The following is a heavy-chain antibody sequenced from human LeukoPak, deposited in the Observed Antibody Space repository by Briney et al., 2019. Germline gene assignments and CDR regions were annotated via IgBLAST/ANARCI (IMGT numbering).Heavy chain of an antibody. CDR2: IYHSGST. J-gene: IGHJ6*04. D-gene: IGHD3-10*01. V-gene: IGHV4-38-2*02. CDR3: ARDRDLSGGMDV. CDR1: GYSISSGYY. Sequence: SETLSLTCAVSGYSISSGYYWGWIRQPPGKGLEWIGSIYHSGSTYYNPSLKSRVTISVDTSKNQFSLKPSSVTAADTAVYYCARDRDLSGGMDVWGKGTTVTVSS.